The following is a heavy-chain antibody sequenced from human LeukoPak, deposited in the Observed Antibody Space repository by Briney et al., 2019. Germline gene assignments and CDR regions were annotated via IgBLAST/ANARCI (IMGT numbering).Heavy chain of an antibody. CDR1: GGSISSYY. D-gene: IGHD3-22*01. J-gene: IGHJ3*02. Sequence: PSETLSLTCTVSGGSISSYYWSWLRQPPGKGLEWVGYSYYSGSTNYNPSLKRRVTISVDTSKNQFSMKLSSVTAADTAVYYCARDVYKYYSSGSRAFDIWGQGTMVTVSS. CDR2: SYYSGST. CDR3: ARDVYKYYSSGSRAFDI. V-gene: IGHV4-59*01.